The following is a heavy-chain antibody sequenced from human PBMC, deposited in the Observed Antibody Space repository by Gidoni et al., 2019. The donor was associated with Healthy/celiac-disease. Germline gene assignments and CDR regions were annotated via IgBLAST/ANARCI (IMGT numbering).Heavy chain of an antibody. J-gene: IGHJ4*02. V-gene: IGHV1-69*01. D-gene: IGHD5-18*01. Sequence: QVQLVQSGAEVKKPGSSVKVSCKASGGTFSSYAISGVRQAPGQGLEWMGGIIPIFGTANYAQKFQGRVTITADESTSTAYMELSSLRSEDTAVYYCARVRPSDVDTALDFDYWGQGTLVTVSS. CDR2: IIPIFGTA. CDR3: ARVRPSDVDTALDFDY. CDR1: GGTFSSYA.